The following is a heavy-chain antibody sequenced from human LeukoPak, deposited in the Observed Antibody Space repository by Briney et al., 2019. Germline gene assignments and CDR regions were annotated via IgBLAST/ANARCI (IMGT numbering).Heavy chain of an antibody. V-gene: IGHV3-23*01. CDR3: ARDLEGSGSFYRPSYDY. CDR1: GFTFSSYA. Sequence: GGSLRLSCAASGFTFSSYAINWVRQAPGKGLEWVSAISGGASNAYYADSVKGRFTISRDNSKNTLYLQMNCLRAEDTAVYYCARDLEGSGSFYRPSYDYWGQGTLVTVSS. D-gene: IGHD3-10*01. CDR2: ISGGASNA. J-gene: IGHJ4*02.